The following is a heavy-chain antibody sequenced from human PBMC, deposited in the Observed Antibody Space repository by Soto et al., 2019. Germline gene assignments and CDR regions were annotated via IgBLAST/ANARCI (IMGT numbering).Heavy chain of an antibody. J-gene: IGHJ4*02. D-gene: IGHD3-22*01. V-gene: IGHV3-21*01. Sequence: PGGSMRLSCAASGFTFSSYSMNWVRKATGKGLEWVSSISSSGSYIYYSDSVKGRFTISRDNAKNSLYLHMNSLRAEDTAVYYCARHPGDNSGYLYYFDYWXQGTRVTVSS. CDR2: ISSSGSYI. CDR3: ARHPGDNSGYLYYFDY. CDR1: GFTFSSYS.